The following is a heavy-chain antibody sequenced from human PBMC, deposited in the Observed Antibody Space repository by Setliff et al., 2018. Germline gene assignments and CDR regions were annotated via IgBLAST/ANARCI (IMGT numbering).Heavy chain of an antibody. Sequence: SETLSLTCAVYGGSFSGYYWTWIRQPPGKGQEWIGEINHSGSSNYNPSLKSRVTITVDTSKNQFSLNLSSVTAADTAVYYCARGPRYSVSYYVNYWGQGTLVTVSS. D-gene: IGHD1-26*01. V-gene: IGHV4-34*01. J-gene: IGHJ4*02. CDR3: ARGPRYSVSYYVNY. CDR1: GGSFSGYY. CDR2: INHSGSS.